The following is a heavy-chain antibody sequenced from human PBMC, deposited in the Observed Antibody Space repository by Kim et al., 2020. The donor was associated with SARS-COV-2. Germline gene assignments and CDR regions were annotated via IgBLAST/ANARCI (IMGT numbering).Heavy chain of an antibody. J-gene: IGHJ4*02. V-gene: IGHV3-23*01. CDR1: GFTFSSSA. D-gene: IGHD3-3*01. Sequence: GGSLRLSCAASGFTFSSSAMSWVRQAPGKGLEWVSGISGSGGSTYYADSVKGRFTISRDSSKNTLYLQMNSLRAEDTAVYYCATSPHQVWRFLEWLGDYWGEGTLVTVSS. CDR3: ATSPHQVWRFLEWLGDY. CDR2: ISGSGGST.